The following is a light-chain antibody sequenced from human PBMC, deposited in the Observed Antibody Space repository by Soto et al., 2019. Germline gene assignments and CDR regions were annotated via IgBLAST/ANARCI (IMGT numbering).Light chain of an antibody. V-gene: IGLV1-51*02. CDR3: GTWDSSLSADV. CDR1: SSAVGDNY. J-gene: IGLJ1*01. Sequence: QSVLTQPPSVSAAPGQKVTISCSGSSSAVGDNYVSWYQLLPGTAPKLLIYETNKRPPGIPDRYSGSKSGTSATLGITGLQTGDEADYYCGTWDSSLSADVFGTGTKVTVL. CDR2: ETN.